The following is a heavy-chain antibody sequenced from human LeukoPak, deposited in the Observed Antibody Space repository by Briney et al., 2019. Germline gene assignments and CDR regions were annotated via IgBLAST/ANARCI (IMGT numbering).Heavy chain of an antibody. Sequence: PGGSLRLSCAVSGFTFSSYAMSWVRQAPGKGLEWVSAIDSSGGYTWYDDSVKGRFTISRDNSKNTLYLQMNSLRAEDTAVYYCAKGSAGGRPYYFDYWGQGTLVPVSS. CDR2: IDSSGGYT. V-gene: IGHV3-23*01. D-gene: IGHD6-13*01. J-gene: IGHJ4*02. CDR3: AKGSAGGRPYYFDY. CDR1: GFTFSSYA.